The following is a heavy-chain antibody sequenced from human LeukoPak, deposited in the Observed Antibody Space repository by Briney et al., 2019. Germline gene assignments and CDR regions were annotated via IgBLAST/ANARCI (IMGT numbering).Heavy chain of an antibody. CDR2: ISAYNGNT. D-gene: IGHD3-22*01. J-gene: IGHJ1*01. Sequence: ASVKVSCKASGYTFTSYGISWVRQAPGQGLEWMGWISAYNGNTNYAQKLQGRVTMTTDTSTDTAYMELRWLTSDDTALYYCARPRIESGGYFYGHWGQGTLVTVSS. V-gene: IGHV1-18*01. CDR3: ARPRIESGGYFYGH. CDR1: GYTFTSYG.